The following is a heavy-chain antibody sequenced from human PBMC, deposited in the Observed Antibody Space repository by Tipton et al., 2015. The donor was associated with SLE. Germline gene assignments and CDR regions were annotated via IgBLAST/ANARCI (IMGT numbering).Heavy chain of an antibody. CDR1: GFTFSSYE. D-gene: IGHD3-3*02. J-gene: IGHJ3*01. CDR2: IYNSGST. CDR3: ATRLPPIS. V-gene: IGHV3-53*05. Sequence: GSLRLSCAASGFTFSSYEMIWVRQAPGKGLELEWVSLIYNSGSTHYADSVKGRFTISRDNSKNTVDLQMESLRDEDTAVYYCATRLPPISWGPGTMVTVSS.